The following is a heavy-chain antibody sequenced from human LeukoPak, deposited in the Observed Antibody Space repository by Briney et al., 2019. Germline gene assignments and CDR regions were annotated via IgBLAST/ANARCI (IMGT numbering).Heavy chain of an antibody. CDR1: GFTFSSYG. V-gene: IGHV3-23*01. J-gene: IGHJ4*02. D-gene: IGHD3-3*01. CDR3: ARDERLLSFLK. Sequence: PTGGSLRLSCAASGFTFSSYGMHWVRQAPGKGLEWVSGITGSGGSTYYADSVKGRFTISRDNSKNTLYLQMNSLRAEDTAIYYCARDERLLSFLKWGQGTLVTVSS. CDR2: ITGSGGST.